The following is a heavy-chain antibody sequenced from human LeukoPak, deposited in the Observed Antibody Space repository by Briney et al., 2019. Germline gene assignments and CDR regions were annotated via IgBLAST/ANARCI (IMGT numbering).Heavy chain of an antibody. D-gene: IGHD3-3*01. J-gene: IGHJ4*02. V-gene: IGHV3-30*02. CDR1: GFTLSSYG. CDR3: AKDGYYDFWSGDPYYFDY. CDR2: IRYDGSNK. Sequence: GGSLRLSCAASGFTLSSYGMRWVRQAPGKGLEWVAFIRYDGSNKYYADSVKGRFTISRDDSKNTLYLQMNSLRAEDTAVYYCAKDGYYDFWSGDPYYFDYWGQGTLVTVSS.